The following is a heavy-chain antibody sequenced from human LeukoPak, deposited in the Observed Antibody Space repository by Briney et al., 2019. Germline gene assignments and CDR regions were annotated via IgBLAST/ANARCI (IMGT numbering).Heavy chain of an antibody. D-gene: IGHD3-22*01. J-gene: IGHJ3*02. V-gene: IGHV4-59*08. CDR2: FHHTAGT. CDR1: GDSISGDY. CDR3: ARLLDYDSSGDPDTFDI. Sequence: SETLSLTCTVSGDSISGDYWSWIRQSPGKGLEWIGYFHHTAGTRYNPSLQSRVTISIDTSRNHFSLKLNSLSAADTVVYFCARLLDYDSSGDPDTFDIWGQGTMVTVSS.